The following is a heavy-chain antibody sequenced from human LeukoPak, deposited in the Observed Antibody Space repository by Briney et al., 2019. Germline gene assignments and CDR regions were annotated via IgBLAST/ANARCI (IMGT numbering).Heavy chain of an antibody. J-gene: IGHJ5*02. CDR1: GYTFTGYY. Sequence: ASVKVSCKASGYTFTGYYMHWVRQAPGQGLEWMGWINPNSGGTNYAQKVQGRVTMTRDTSISTAYMELSRLRSDDTAVYYCARESTTTGPNWFDPWGQGTLVTVSS. CDR3: ARESTTTGPNWFDP. CDR2: INPNSGGT. V-gene: IGHV1-2*02. D-gene: IGHD1-1*01.